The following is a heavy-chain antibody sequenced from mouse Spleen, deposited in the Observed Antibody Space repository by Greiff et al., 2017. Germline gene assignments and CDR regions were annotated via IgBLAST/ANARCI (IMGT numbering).Heavy chain of an antibody. V-gene: IGHV1-78*01. CDR2: IYPRDGST. J-gene: IGHJ3*01. D-gene: IGHD2-4*01. CDR1: GYTFTDHT. Sequence: VQLQQSDAELVKPGASVKISCKVSGYTFTDHTIHWMKQRPEQGLEWIGYIYPRDGSTKYNEKFKGKATFTADTSSNTAYMQLSSLTSEDSAVYYCARLGYDYSWFAYWGQGTLVTVSA. CDR3: ARLGYDYSWFAY.